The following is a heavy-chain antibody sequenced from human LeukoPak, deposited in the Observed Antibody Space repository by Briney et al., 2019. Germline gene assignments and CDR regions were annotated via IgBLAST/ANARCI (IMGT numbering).Heavy chain of an antibody. Sequence: PGGSLRLSCAASGFTFSSYAMHWVRQAPGKGLEWVAVISYDGSNKYYADSVKGRFTISRDNAKNSLYLQMNSLRAEDTAVYYCARSLGYCSGGSCYSAEYYFDYWGQGTLVTVSS. V-gene: IGHV3-30-3*01. D-gene: IGHD2-15*01. J-gene: IGHJ4*02. CDR3: ARSLGYCSGGSCYSAEYYFDY. CDR1: GFTFSSYA. CDR2: ISYDGSNK.